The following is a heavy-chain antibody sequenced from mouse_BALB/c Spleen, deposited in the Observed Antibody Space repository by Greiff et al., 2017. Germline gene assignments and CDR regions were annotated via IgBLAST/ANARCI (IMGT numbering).Heavy chain of an antibody. CDR3: ARWDYGSSYGFAY. V-gene: IGHV5-17*02. D-gene: IGHD1-1*01. Sequence: EGQVVESGGGLVQPGGSRKLSCAASGFTFSSFGMHWVRQAPEKGLEWVAYISSGSSTIYYADTVKGRFTISRDNPKNTLFLQMTSLRSEDTAMYYCARWDYGSSYGFAYWGQGTLVTVSA. CDR1: GFTFSSFG. CDR2: ISSGSSTI. J-gene: IGHJ3*01.